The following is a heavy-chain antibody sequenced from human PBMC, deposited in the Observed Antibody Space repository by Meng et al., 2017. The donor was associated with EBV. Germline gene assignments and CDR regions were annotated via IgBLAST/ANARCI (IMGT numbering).Heavy chain of an antibody. V-gene: IGHV3-74*01. CDR1: GFTFSRFW. CDR3: SRDLAGPFDD. J-gene: IGHJ4*02. CDR2: TNEDGGIT. Sequence: EVQWVESGGGPVRPGGSLRLSCAVSGFTFSRFWMHWVRQVPGKGLVWVARTNEDGGITNYADSVKGRFIISRDNTRNTLYLQMNSLRDEDTAVYFCSRDLAGPFDDWGQGTLVTVSS.